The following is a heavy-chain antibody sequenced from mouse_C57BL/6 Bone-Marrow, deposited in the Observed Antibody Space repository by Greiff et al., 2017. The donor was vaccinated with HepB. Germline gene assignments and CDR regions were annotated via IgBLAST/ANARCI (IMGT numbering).Heavy chain of an antibody. J-gene: IGHJ1*03. Sequence: VQLQQSGAELVRPGASVKLSCTASGFNIKDDYMHWVKQRPEQGLEWIGWIDSENGDTEYASKFQGKATITADTSSNTAYQQLSSLTSEDTAVYYCTTSSSYWYFDVWGTGTTVTVSS. D-gene: IGHD1-1*01. CDR2: IDSENGDT. V-gene: IGHV14-4*01. CDR3: TTSSSYWYFDV. CDR1: GFNIKDDY.